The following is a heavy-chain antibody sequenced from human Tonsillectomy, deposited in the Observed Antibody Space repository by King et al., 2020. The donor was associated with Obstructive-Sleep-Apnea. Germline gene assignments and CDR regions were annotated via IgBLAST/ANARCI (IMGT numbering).Heavy chain of an antibody. V-gene: IGHV4-59*11. D-gene: IGHD3-16*01. J-gene: IGHJ4*02. Sequence: LQLQESGPGLVKPSETLSLTCTVSGGSITSHHSSWIRQPPGKGFEWICYIHYSGGADYSPSLYSRVRMSANPSKKHLALKPTSVTVADTAVYYCAGDGGGGVDYWGQGILVTVSS. CDR3: AGDGGGGVDY. CDR2: IHYSGGA. CDR1: GGSITSHH.